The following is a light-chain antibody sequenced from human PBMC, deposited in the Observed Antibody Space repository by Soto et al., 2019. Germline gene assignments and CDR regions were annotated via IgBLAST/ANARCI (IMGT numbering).Light chain of an antibody. CDR3: QSYDSSLSGSYV. CDR2: GNS. CDR1: SSNIGAGYD. J-gene: IGLJ1*01. Sequence: QLVLTQPPSVSGAPGQRVTISCTGSSSNIGAGYDVHWYQQLPGTAPKLLIYGNSNRPSGVPDRFSGSKSGTSASLAITGLQAEDEADDYCQSYDSSLSGSYVVGTGTKVTVL. V-gene: IGLV1-40*01.